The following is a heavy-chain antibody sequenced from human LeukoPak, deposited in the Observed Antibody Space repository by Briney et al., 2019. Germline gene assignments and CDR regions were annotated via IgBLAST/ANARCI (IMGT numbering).Heavy chain of an antibody. CDR3: ARVLPVASRDY. J-gene: IGHJ4*02. CDR2: IEQDGSDK. V-gene: IGHV3-7*01. D-gene: IGHD2-2*01. CDR1: GFTFSTYW. Sequence: GGSLRLSCAASGFTFSTYWMSWVRQAPGKGLEWVANIEQDGSDKFYVDSVKGRFTISRDNAKNSMYPQMSSLRAEDTAIYYCARVLPVASRDYWGQGTLVTVSS.